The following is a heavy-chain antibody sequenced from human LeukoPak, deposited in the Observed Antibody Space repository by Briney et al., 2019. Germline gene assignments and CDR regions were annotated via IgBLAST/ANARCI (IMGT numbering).Heavy chain of an antibody. CDR3: AREGYSSTPDY. CDR2: IIPIFGIA. CDR1: GGTFSSYA. D-gene: IGHD6-19*01. J-gene: IGHJ4*02. Sequence: ASVKVSCKASGGTFSSYAISWVRQAPGQGLEWMGRIIPIFGIANYAQKFQGRVTITADKSTSTAYMELSSLRSEDTAVYYCAREGYSSTPDYWGQGTLVTVSS. V-gene: IGHV1-69*04.